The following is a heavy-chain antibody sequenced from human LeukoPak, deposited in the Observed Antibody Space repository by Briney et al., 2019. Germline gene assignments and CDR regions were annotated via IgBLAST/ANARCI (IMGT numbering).Heavy chain of an antibody. D-gene: IGHD3-16*02. Sequence: SETVSLTCTVSGGSISSSSYYWGWIRQPPGKGLEWIGSIYYSGSTYYNPSLKSRVTISVDTSKNQFSLKLSSVTAADTAVYYCVITFGGVIADAFDIWGQGTMVTVSS. J-gene: IGHJ3*02. CDR1: GGSISSSSYY. CDR3: VITFGGVIADAFDI. V-gene: IGHV4-39*01. CDR2: IYYSGST.